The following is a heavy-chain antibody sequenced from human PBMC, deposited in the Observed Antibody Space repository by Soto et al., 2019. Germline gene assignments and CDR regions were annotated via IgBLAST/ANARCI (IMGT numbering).Heavy chain of an antibody. V-gene: IGHV3-30*18. D-gene: IGHD2-21*01. Sequence: VQLVESGGGVVQPGRTLRLSCGASGFTFSYYGMHWVRQAPGKGLEWLATISPDGGRQFYADSVRGRFTISRDNHRNMLVLQMDILRSDDPAVYYRAEDRRYRVIPTWLDSWGQVTPVGVAS. J-gene: IGHJ6*01. CDR1: GFTFSYYG. CDR2: ISPDGGRQ. CDR3: AEDRRYRVIPTWLDS.